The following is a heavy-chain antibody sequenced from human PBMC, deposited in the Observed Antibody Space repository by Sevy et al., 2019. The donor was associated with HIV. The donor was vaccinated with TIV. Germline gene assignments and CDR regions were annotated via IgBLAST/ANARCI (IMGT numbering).Heavy chain of an antibody. V-gene: IGHV3-30*04. J-gene: IGHJ6*02. D-gene: IGHD6-19*01. Sequence: GESLKISCAASGFTFSSYAMHWVRQAPGKGLEWVAVISYDGSNKYYADSVKGRFTISRDNSKNTLYLQMNSLRAEDTAVYYCARDRNRRTGYSSGWYYYYYGMDVWGQGTTVTVSS. CDR2: ISYDGSNK. CDR3: ARDRNRRTGYSSGWYYYYYGMDV. CDR1: GFTFSSYA.